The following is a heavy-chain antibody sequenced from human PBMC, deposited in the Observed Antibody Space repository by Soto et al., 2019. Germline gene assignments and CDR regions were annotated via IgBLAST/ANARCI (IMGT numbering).Heavy chain of an antibody. CDR2: LSPHNGNT. CDR3: ARGGYDWYFDL. Sequence: QVQVVQSGAEVKKPGASVKVSCKTSGYTFTTYDIHWVRQATGQGLEWMGWLSPHNGNTGYAQQFRDRVKIAMNTSTSTVSLEVSSLRFEDTATYYCARGGYDWYFDLWGRGTLVTVSS. D-gene: IGHD5-18*01. V-gene: IGHV1-8*01. J-gene: IGHJ2*01. CDR1: GYTFTTYD.